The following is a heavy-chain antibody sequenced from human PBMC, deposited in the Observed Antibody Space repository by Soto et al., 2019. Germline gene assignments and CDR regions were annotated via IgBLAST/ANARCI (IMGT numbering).Heavy chain of an antibody. D-gene: IGHD4-17*01. J-gene: IGHJ4*02. CDR2: ISYDGSNK. CDR3: ARVYGDYGLNRPFDY. V-gene: IGHV3-30-3*01. CDR1: GFTFSSYA. Sequence: QVQLVESGGGVVQPGRSLRLSCAASGFTFSSYAMHWVRQAPGKGLEWVAVISYDGSNKYYADSVKGRFTISRDNSKNTLYLQMNRLRAEDTAVYYCARVYGDYGLNRPFDYWGQGTLVTVSS.